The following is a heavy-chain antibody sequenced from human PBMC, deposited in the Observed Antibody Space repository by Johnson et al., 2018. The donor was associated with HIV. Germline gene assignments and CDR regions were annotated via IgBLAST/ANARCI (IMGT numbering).Heavy chain of an antibody. V-gene: IGHV3-20*04. CDR3: ARDRTGGAFDI. Sequence: VQLVESGGGLEQPGGSLRLSCAASGFTFASSAMSWVRQAPGKGLEWVSGINWNGGSTGYADSVKGRFTISRDNAKNSLYLQMNSLRAEDTALYYCARDRTGGAFDIWGQGTMVNVSS. J-gene: IGHJ3*02. CDR1: GFTFASSA. D-gene: IGHD1-26*01. CDR2: INWNGGST.